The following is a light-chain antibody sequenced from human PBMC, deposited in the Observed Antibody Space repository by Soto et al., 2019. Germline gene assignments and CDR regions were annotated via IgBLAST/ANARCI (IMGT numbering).Light chain of an antibody. CDR1: SSDVGGYNY. CDR2: EVS. V-gene: IGLV2-14*01. J-gene: IGLJ1*01. Sequence: ALTQPASVCGSPGQSITISCTGTSSDVGGYNYVSWYQQHPGKAPKLMIYEVSNRPSGVSNRFSGSKSGNTASLTISGLQAEDEADYYCSSYTSSSTYVFGTGTKVTVL. CDR3: SSYTSSSTYV.